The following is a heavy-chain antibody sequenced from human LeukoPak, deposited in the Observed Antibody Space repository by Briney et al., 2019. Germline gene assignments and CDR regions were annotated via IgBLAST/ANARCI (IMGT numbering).Heavy chain of an antibody. CDR2: ISGSGGST. CDR3: AKTRWLQVYGDY. CDR1: GFTFSSYA. Sequence: GGSLRLSCAASGFTFSSYAMSWVRQAPGKGLEWVSAISGSGGSTYYADSVKGRFTISRDNSKNTLYLQVNSLRAEDTAVYYCAKTRWLQVYGDYWGQGTLVTVSS. D-gene: IGHD5-12*01. V-gene: IGHV3-23*01. J-gene: IGHJ4*02.